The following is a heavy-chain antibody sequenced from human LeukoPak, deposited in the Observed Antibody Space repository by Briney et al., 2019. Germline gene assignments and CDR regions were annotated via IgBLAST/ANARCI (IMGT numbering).Heavy chain of an antibody. D-gene: IGHD3-16*02. J-gene: IGHJ4*02. CDR1: GGSVSSSSYY. Sequence: SETLSLTCTVSGGSVSSSSYYWGWIRQPPGKGRGWIGNIYYSGSTYYNPSLKSRVTISVDTSKNQFSLKLSSVTAADTAVYYCARGDDYVWGSYRAYYFDYWGQGTLVTVSS. CDR2: IYYSGST. CDR3: ARGDDYVWGSYRAYYFDY. V-gene: IGHV4-39*07.